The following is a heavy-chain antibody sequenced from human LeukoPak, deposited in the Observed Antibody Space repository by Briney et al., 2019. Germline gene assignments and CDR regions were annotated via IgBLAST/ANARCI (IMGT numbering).Heavy chain of an antibody. CDR3: ARAYDSGCNY. CDR2: INAANGNT. CDR1: GYTFITYY. Sequence: ASVKVSCKTSGYTFITYYIHWLRQAPGQGLEWMGLINAANGNTRYSQTFQDRVTITRDTSASTAYMELSSLRSEDTAVYYCARAYDSGCNYWGQGTLVTVSS. V-gene: IGHV1-3*01. J-gene: IGHJ4*02. D-gene: IGHD6-19*01.